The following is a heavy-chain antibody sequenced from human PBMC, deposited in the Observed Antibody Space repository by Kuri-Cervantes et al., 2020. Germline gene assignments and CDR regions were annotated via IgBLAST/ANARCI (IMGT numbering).Heavy chain of an antibody. CDR3: ARAGSYRGWGRFGFDY. Sequence: ESLKISCTVSGDSLSGSLYYWGWIRQPPGKGLEWIGSIYYSGSSDYSPSLKSRVTMSVDTSKNQFSLKLSSVTAADTAVYYCARAGSYRGWGRFGFDYWGQGTLVTVSS. V-gene: IGHV4-39*01. D-gene: IGHD1-26*01. CDR2: IYYSGSS. J-gene: IGHJ4*02. CDR1: GDSLSGSLYY.